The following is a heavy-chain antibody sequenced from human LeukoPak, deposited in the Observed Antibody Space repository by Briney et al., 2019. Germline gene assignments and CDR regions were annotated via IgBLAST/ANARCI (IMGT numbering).Heavy chain of an antibody. Sequence: GASLTLACSASVFTFIDYYMGCSPGAPGKGVGWVSYISSSGSTIYYADSVKGRFTISRDHAKNPLYMQMNSLRAEDTAVYYCARAVGATSFDYCGRGTLVTVSS. CDR1: VFTFIDYY. V-gene: IGHV3-11*04. J-gene: IGHJ4*02. CDR3: ARAVGATSFDY. CDR2: ISSSGSTI. D-gene: IGHD1-26*01.